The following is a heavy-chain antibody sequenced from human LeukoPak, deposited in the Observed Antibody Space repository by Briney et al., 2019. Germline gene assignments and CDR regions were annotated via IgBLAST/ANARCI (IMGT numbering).Heavy chain of an antibody. CDR1: GFTFSNYA. CDR3: ARDDYYDSSGYYLPLDH. J-gene: IGHJ4*02. Sequence: GGSLRLSSAASGFTFSNYAMHWVRQAPGKGLEWVTVISYDGSNKYYADSVKGRFTISKDNSKNTLFLQMNSPRAEDTAVYYCARDDYYDSSGYYLPLDHWGQGTLVTVSS. D-gene: IGHD3-22*01. CDR2: ISYDGSNK. V-gene: IGHV3-30*04.